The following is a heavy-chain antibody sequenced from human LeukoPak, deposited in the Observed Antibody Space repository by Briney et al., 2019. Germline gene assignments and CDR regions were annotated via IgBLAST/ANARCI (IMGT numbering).Heavy chain of an antibody. V-gene: IGHV4-59*01. CDR3: ARDPHDTVYEYDSTHYYYFDL. Sequence: SETLSLTCTVSGHSIGNYYWTWIRQSPGKGLEWIGYIYFSGSTTYNPSLKSRVTMSVDTSKNQFSLNLRSVTAADTAVYYCARDPHDTVYEYDSTHYYYFDLWGRGTLVTVSS. D-gene: IGHD3-22*01. J-gene: IGHJ2*01. CDR2: IYFSGST. CDR1: GHSIGNYY.